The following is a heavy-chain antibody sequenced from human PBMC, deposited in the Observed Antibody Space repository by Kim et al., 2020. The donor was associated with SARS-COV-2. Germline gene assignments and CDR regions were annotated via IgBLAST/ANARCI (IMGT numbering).Heavy chain of an antibody. J-gene: IGHJ4*02. V-gene: IGHV1-18*04. CDR2: ISAHNGNT. Sequence: ASVKVSCKVSGYTFSKYGITWVRQAPGQGLEWMGWISAHNGNTIYAEDFKARVTLTTDTSTNTGYMELRRLTSDDTAVYFCARDASLFDSSGYYVVDIDYYLHYWGQGTLITVSS. CDR1: GYTFSKYG. D-gene: IGHD3-22*01. CDR3: ARDASLFDSSGYYVVDIDYYLHY.